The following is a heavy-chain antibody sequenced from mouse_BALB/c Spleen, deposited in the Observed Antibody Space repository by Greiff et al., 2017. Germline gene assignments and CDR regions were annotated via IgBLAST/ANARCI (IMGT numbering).Heavy chain of an antibody. CDR2: INPGSGGT. J-gene: IGHJ3*01. CDR3: AKDSSGYVGFAY. Sequence: VQLQQSGAELVRPGTSVKVSCKASGYAFTNYLIEWVKQRPGQGLEWIGVINPGSGGTNYNEKFKGKATLTADKSSSTAYMQLSSLTSDDSAVYFCAKDSSGYVGFAYWGQGTLVTVSA. D-gene: IGHD3-2*01. CDR1: GYAFTNYL. V-gene: IGHV1-54*01.